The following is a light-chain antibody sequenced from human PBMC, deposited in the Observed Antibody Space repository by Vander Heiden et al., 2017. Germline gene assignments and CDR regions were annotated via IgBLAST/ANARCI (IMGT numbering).Light chain of an antibody. Sequence: SYELTQPPSVSVSPGQPARITCSGDALPKQYAYWYQQKPGQAPVLVIYKDSERPSGIPERFSGSSSGTTVTLTISGVQAEDEADYYCQSADSSGTIGVFGGGTKLTVL. CDR3: QSADSSGTIGV. J-gene: IGLJ2*01. V-gene: IGLV3-25*03. CDR1: ALPKQY. CDR2: KDS.